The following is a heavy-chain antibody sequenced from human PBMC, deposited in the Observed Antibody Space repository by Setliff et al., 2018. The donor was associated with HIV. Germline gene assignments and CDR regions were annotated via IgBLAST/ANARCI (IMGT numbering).Heavy chain of an antibody. J-gene: IGHJ6*03. D-gene: IGHD6-13*01. CDR3: AREDVMFLKRLVHYYMDD. CDR2: IRSKSYGGTT. CDR1: GFTFRDYA. V-gene: IGHV3-49*04. Sequence: PGGSLRLSCTTSGFTFRDYAMSWVRQAPGKGLEWIGFIRSKSYGGTTEVAASVKGRFSISRDDTKNSAYLQMNSLIIEDTAVYYCAREDVMFLKRLVHYYMDDWGQGTSVTVSS.